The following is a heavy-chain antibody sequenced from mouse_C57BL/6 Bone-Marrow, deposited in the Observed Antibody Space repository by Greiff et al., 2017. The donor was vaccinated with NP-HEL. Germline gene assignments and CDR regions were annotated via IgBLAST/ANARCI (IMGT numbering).Heavy chain of an antibody. Sequence: QVQLQQPGTELVKPGASVKLSCKASGYTFTSYWMHWVKQRPGQGLEWIGNINPSNGGTNYNEKFKSKATLTVDKSSSTAYMQLSSLTSEDSAVYYCARWGEITTVVDHFDYWGQGTTLTVSS. CDR2: INPSNGGT. V-gene: IGHV1-53*01. J-gene: IGHJ2*01. CDR3: ARWGEITTVVDHFDY. D-gene: IGHD1-1*01. CDR1: GYTFTSYW.